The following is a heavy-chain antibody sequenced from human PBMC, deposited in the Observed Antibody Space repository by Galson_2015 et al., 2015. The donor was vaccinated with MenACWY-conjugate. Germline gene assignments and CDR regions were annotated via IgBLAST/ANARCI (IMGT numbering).Heavy chain of an antibody. Sequence: SLKVSCKASGYTFTNYAMHWVRQAPGQRLEWMGWISAANGNKKYSQKFQGRVTITSDTSASTAYMELSSLRSEDTAVYYCAREIVVAPAASWGDYYYGMDVWGQGTTVTVTS. D-gene: IGHD2-2*01. CDR2: ISAANGNK. J-gene: IGHJ6*02. V-gene: IGHV1-3*01. CDR3: AREIVVAPAASWGDYYYGMDV. CDR1: GYTFTNYA.